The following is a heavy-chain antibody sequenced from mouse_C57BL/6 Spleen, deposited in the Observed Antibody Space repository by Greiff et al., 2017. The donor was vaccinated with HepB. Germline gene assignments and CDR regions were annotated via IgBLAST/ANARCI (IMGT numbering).Heavy chain of an antibody. Sequence: EVQVVESGPELVKPGASVKISCKASGYSFTGYYMNWVKQSPEKSLEWIGEINPSTGGTTYNQKFKAKATLTVDKSSSTAYMQLKSLTSEDSAVYYCARRGGSSYYAMDYWGQGTSVTVSS. CDR2: INPSTGGT. CDR1: GYSFTGYY. J-gene: IGHJ4*01. D-gene: IGHD1-1*01. CDR3: ARRGGSSYYAMDY. V-gene: IGHV1-42*01.